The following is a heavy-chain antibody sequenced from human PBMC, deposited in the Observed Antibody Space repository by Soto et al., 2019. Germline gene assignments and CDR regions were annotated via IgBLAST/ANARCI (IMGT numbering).Heavy chain of an antibody. CDR1: GFSFSNYW. CDR3: ARGTLWNGYQFFDY. D-gene: IGHD3-3*01. CDR2: INKDGSEK. V-gene: IGHV3-7*01. J-gene: IGHJ4*02. Sequence: EVHLVESGGGLVQPGGSLRLSCAASGFSFSNYWMSWVRQAPGKGLQWVDNINKDGSEKYYVDSVKGRFTISRDNAKNSLSLQMNCLRVEDTAVYYCARGTLWNGYQFFDYWVQGTLVTVSS.